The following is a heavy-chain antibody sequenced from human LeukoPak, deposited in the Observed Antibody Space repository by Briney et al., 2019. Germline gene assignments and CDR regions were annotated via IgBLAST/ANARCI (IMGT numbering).Heavy chain of an antibody. CDR1: GFTFSSYG. Sequence: PGGSLRLSCAASGFTFSSYGMHWVRQAPGKGLEWVAFIRYDGSNKYYADSVKGRFTISRDNSKNTLYLQMNSLRAEDTAVYYCTGLAAAGTRAKRDFDYWGQGTLVTVSS. V-gene: IGHV3-30*02. D-gene: IGHD6-13*01. J-gene: IGHJ4*02. CDR2: IRYDGSNK. CDR3: TGLAAAGTRAKRDFDY.